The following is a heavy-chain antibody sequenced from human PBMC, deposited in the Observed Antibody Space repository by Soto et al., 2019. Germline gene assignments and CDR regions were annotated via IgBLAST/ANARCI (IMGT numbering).Heavy chain of an antibody. J-gene: IGHJ5*02. CDR2: INHSGST. V-gene: IGHV4-34*01. CDR3: ARHWAYNWFDP. D-gene: IGHD3-16*01. CDR1: GGSFSGYY. Sequence: SETLSLTCAGYGGSFSGYYWSWIRQPPGKGLEWIGEINHSGSTYYNPSLKSRVTISVDTSKNQFSLKLSSVTAADTAVYYCARHWAYNWFDPWGQGTLVTVSS.